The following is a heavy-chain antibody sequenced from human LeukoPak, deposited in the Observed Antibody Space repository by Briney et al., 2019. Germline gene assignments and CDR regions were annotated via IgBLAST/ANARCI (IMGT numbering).Heavy chain of an antibody. J-gene: IGHJ6*03. V-gene: IGHV4-59*10. Sequence: GSLRLSCAASGFTFSSYSMNWVRQAPGKGLEWIGSIYYSGSTYYNPSLKSRVTMSVDTSKNQFSLKLSSVTAADTAVYYCARYGSGSYYYYYYMDVWGKGTTVTISS. CDR2: IYYSGST. CDR1: GFTFSSYS. CDR3: ARYGSGSYYYYYYMDV. D-gene: IGHD3-10*01.